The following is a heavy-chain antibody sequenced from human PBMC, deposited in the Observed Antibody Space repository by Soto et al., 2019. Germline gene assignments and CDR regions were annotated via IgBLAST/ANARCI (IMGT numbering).Heavy chain of an antibody. CDR1: GFTFSSYN. Sequence: GGSLRLSCAASGFTFSSYNMNWVRQAPGKGLEWVSSISSSSSYIYYADSVKGRFTISRDNAKNSLYLQMSSLRAEDTAVYYCARVHYYDSSAYYLWGQGTLVTVSS. V-gene: IGHV3-21*01. D-gene: IGHD3-22*01. CDR2: ISSSSSYI. J-gene: IGHJ4*02. CDR3: ARVHYYDSSAYYL.